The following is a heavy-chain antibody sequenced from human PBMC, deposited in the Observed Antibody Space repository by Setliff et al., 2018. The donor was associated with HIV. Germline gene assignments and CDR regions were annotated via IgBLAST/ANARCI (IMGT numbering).Heavy chain of an antibody. J-gene: IGHJ3*01. D-gene: IGHD3-3*01. CDR1: GGSFSSTTYS. Sequence: SETLSLTCTVSGGSFSSTTYSWGWIRQPPGMGLEWIGTIHSSGTTDYNPSLKSRVAMSVDTSRSQFSLNVRSVTAADTAVYYCARQKTNYDFYAFDVWGQGTMVTVSS. CDR3: ARQKTNYDFYAFDV. V-gene: IGHV4-39*01. CDR2: IHSSGTT.